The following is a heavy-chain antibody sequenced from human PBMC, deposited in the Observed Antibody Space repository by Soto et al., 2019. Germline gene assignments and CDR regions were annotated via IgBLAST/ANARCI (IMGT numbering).Heavy chain of an antibody. J-gene: IGHJ5*02. CDR3: AREVLPRPIGVAPDL. D-gene: IGHD6-19*01. V-gene: IGHV3-74*01. Sequence: EVQLVESGGGLVQPGGSLRLSCVASGFTFSSYWMHWVRQVPGKGLVWVSRIRSDGGYASYADSVKGRFTISRDNTKNTLYLQMNSLSVDDTAVYYCAREVLPRPIGVAPDLWGQGTLVTAAS. CDR1: GFTFSSYW. CDR2: IRSDGGYA.